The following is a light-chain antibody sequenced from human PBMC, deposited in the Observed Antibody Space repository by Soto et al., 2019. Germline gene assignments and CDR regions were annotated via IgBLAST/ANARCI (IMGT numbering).Light chain of an antibody. V-gene: IGKV1-5*03. CDR1: QSISSW. Sequence: DIQMTQSPSTLSASVGDRVTITCRASQSISSWLAWYQQKPGKAPNLLIYKASSLESGVPSRFSGSGSGTDFTLTISRLEPEDFAVYYCQQYGGSPRTFGQGTKVEIK. CDR2: KAS. J-gene: IGKJ1*01. CDR3: QQYGGSPRT.